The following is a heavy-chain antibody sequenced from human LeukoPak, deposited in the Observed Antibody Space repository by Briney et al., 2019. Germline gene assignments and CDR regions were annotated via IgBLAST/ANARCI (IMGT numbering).Heavy chain of an antibody. CDR1: GGSISSYY. CDR2: IYTSGSN. V-gene: IGHV4-4*07. J-gene: IGHJ6*02. CDR3: ARSHLYDFWSGHYYYYGMDV. Sequence: SETLSLTCTVSGGSISSYYWSWIRQPAGKGLEWIGRIYTSGSNNYNPSLKSRVTMSVDTSKNQFSLKLSSVTAADTAVYYCARSHLYDFWSGHYYYYGMDVWGQGTTVTVSS. D-gene: IGHD3-3*01.